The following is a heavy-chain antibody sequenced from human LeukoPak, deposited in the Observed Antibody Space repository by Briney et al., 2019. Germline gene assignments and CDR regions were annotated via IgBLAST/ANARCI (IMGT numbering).Heavy chain of an antibody. V-gene: IGHV3-53*01. Sequence: GGCLRLSCAASGFTVSSNYMSWVRQAPGKGLEWVSDIYSGGSTYYSDSVKGRLTIYRKNSKNTQYLQMNSLRAEDTAVYYCARGITSEQWPGDYWGQGTLVTVSS. J-gene: IGHJ4*02. CDR3: ARGITSEQWPGDY. CDR2: IYSGGST. CDR1: GFTVSSNY. D-gene: IGHD6-19*01.